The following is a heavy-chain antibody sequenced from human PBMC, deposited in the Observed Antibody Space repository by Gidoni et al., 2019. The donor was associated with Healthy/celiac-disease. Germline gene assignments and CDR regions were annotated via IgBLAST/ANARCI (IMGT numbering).Heavy chain of an antibody. CDR2: IRGSGGST. Sequence: EVQLLESGGGLVQPGGSLRRACAASGVTFSSDAMSWVRQAPGKGVGWVSAIRGSGGSTYYADSVKGRFTISRDNSKTTLYLQMNSLRAEDTAVYYCANAPYGDYVSWYFDLWGRGTLVTVSS. D-gene: IGHD4-17*01. CDR3: ANAPYGDYVSWYFDL. CDR1: GVTFSSDA. J-gene: IGHJ2*01. V-gene: IGHV3-23*01.